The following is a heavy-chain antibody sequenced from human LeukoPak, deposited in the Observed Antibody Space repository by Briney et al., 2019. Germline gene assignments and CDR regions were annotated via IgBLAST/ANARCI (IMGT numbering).Heavy chain of an antibody. V-gene: IGHV2-70*01. J-gene: IGHJ4*02. CDR1: GFSLSTSGMC. D-gene: IGHD6-13*01. CDR2: IDWDDDK. CDR3: ARMGTAAGADY. Sequence: ESGPALVKPTQTLTLTCTFSGFSLSTSGMCVSWIRQPSGKALEWLALIDWDDDKYYSTSPKTRLTISKDTSKNQVVLTMTNMDPVDTATYYCARMGTAAGADYWGQGTLVTVSS.